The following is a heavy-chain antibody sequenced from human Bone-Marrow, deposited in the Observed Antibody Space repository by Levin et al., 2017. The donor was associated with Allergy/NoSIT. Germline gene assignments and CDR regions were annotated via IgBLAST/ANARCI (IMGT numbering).Heavy chain of an antibody. CDR3: ARAVYGHAFDH. J-gene: IGHJ4*02. CDR1: GLAVSRNY. V-gene: IGHV3-66*02. CDR2: IYSDGRT. D-gene: IGHD3-10*01. Sequence: PGGSLRLSCAASGLAVSRNYMDWVRQAPGKGLEWVSLIYSDGRTEYADSVKGRFTISRDDSKNTLYLQMNSLRAEDTAVYYCARAVYGHAFDHWGQGTLVIVSS.